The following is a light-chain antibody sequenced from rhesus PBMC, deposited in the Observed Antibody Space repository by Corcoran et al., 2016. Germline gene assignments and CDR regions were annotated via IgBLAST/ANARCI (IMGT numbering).Light chain of an antibody. CDR3: LQHNSYPLT. CDR1: QGISSY. V-gene: IGKV1-28*03. CDR2: AAS. Sequence: DIQMTQSPSSLSASVGDPVTITCRASQGISSYLNWFQQKPGKAPKPLFNAASSLESGVPSMFSGRGSGTDFTLTISSLQPEDFAVYYCLQHNSYPLTFGGGTKVELK. J-gene: IGKJ4*01.